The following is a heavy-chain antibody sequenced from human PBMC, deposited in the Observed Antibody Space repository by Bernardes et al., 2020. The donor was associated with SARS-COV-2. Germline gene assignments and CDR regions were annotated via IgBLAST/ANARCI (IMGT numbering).Heavy chain of an antibody. V-gene: IGHV3-23*01. Sequence: GWSLRLSCVASGITLKSNTMSWVRQSPGKGLEWVSTISPDDGSTFYRDSVRGRFTLSSDSSKNTLYLQMNSLSVEDTATYYCAKNASTLGHFDSWGQGTLVTVSS. J-gene: IGHJ4*02. D-gene: IGHD1-1*01. CDR3: AKNASTLGHFDS. CDR1: GITLKSNT. CDR2: ISPDDGST.